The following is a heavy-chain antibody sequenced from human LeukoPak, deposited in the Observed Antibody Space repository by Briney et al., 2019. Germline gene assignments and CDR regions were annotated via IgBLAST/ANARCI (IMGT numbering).Heavy chain of an antibody. CDR1: GSTFSSYR. Sequence: GGSLRLSWAAAGSTFSSYRMNWVRQPPGKGLEWVSSISSSSSYIYYADSVKGRFTISRDNAKNSLYLQMDSLRAEDTAVYYCARFIYCGGDCFYYFDYWGQGTLVTVSS. V-gene: IGHV3-21*01. J-gene: IGHJ4*02. D-gene: IGHD2-21*02. CDR2: ISSSSSYI. CDR3: ARFIYCGGDCFYYFDY.